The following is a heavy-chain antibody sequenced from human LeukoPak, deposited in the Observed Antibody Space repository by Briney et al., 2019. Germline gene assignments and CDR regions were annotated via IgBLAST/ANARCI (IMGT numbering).Heavy chain of an antibody. CDR1: GYTFTSYD. CDR2: MNPNSGNT. D-gene: IGHD3/OR15-3a*01. V-gene: IGHV1-8*01. CDR3: ARALSWTTESYYYMDV. Sequence: ASVKVSCKASGYTFTSYDMNWVRQATGQGLEWMGWMNPNSGNTGYAQNFQGRVTMTMNTSITTAYMELSSLGSEDTAVYYCARALSWTTESYYYMDVWAKGTTVTVSS. J-gene: IGHJ6*03.